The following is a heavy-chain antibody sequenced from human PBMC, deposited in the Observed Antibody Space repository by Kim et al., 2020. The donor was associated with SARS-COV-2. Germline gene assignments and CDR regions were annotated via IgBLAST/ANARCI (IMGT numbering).Heavy chain of an antibody. D-gene: IGHD3-9*01. CDR1: GYSFTSYG. J-gene: IGHJ4*02. CDR3: ARGRLTGPFDY. V-gene: IGHV1-18*04. Sequence: ASVKVSCKASGYSFTSYGISWVRQAPGQGHEWMGWISAYNGNTNYAQKLQGRVTMTTDTSTTTAYMELRSLRSDDAAVYYCARGRLTGPFDYWGQGTLVTVSS. CDR2: ISAYNGNT.